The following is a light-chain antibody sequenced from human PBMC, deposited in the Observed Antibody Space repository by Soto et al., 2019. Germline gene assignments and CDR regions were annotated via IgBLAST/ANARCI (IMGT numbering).Light chain of an antibody. J-gene: IGKJ1*01. CDR3: QQYNNWPPWT. V-gene: IGKV3-15*01. CDR1: QSVGTN. Sequence: RVMTQSPATLSLSPGERATLSCRASQSVGTNVAWYQQKPGQAPRLLIYGASTRATDIPARFSGSGSGTXXXXXXXXXXXXXXXXYYCQQYNNWPPWTFGQGTKVEVK. CDR2: GAS.